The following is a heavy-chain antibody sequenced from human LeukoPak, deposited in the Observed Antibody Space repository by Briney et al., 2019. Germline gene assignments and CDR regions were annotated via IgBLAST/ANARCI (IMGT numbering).Heavy chain of an antibody. CDR3: ARVSIEGYDFWSGYGVIDY. CDR2: IYYSGST. V-gene: IGHV4-61*01. J-gene: IGHJ4*02. CDR1: GGSVSSGSYY. Sequence: SETLSLTCTVSGGSVSSGSYYWSWIRQPPGKGLEWIGYIYYSGSTNYNPSLKSRVTISVDTSKNQFSLKLSSVTAADTAVYYCARVSIEGYDFWSGYGVIDYWGQGTLVTVSS. D-gene: IGHD3-3*01.